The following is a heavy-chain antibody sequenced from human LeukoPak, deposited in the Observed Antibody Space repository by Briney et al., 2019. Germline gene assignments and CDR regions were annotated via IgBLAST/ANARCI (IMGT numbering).Heavy chain of an antibody. J-gene: IGHJ4*02. CDR3: ARLRRSSDRSGYYYYYDY. CDR2: ISVGRNYI. D-gene: IGHD3-22*01. V-gene: IGHV3-21*01. CDR1: GYLLRSYS. Sequence: KPGGSLTLPCAASGYLLRSYSIHGLRQAPGKGVEWVSSISVGRNYIYYAESVRGRFSISRDDARNSLYLQMDSLRGDDTAVYYCARLRRSSDRSGYYYYYDYWGQGTRVSV.